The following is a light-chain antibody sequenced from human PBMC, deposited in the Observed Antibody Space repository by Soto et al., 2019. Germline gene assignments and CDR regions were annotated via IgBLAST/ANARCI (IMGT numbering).Light chain of an antibody. CDR3: LQGYNFPHT. CDR2: AAS. Sequence: AIQMTQSPSSLSASVGDRVTITCRASQDIRNDLGWYQQKPGKAPNFLIYAASTLQIGVPSRFSCSGSGTDFTLTISSLQPEDFATYYCLQGYNFPHTFGPGTKVDIK. CDR1: QDIRND. V-gene: IGKV1-6*01. J-gene: IGKJ3*01.